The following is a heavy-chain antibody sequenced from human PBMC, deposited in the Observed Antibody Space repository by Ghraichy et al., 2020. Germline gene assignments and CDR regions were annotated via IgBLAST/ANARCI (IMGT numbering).Heavy chain of an antibody. CDR2: INSDGSST. Sequence: GESLNISCAASGFTFSSYWMHWVRQAPGKGLVWVSRINSDGSSTSYADSVKGRFTISRDNAKNTLYLQMNSLRAEDTAVYYCARAQGYYDFWSGYYTDYYYYYMDVWGKGTTVTVSS. CDR3: ARAQGYYDFWSGYYTDYYYYYMDV. D-gene: IGHD3-3*01. V-gene: IGHV3-74*01. CDR1: GFTFSSYW. J-gene: IGHJ6*03.